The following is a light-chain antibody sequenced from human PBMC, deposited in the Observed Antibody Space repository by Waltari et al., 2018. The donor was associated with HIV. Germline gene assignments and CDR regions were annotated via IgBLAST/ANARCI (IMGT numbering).Light chain of an antibody. V-gene: IGLV3-19*01. CDR2: GKD. CDR1: SLRKYS. Sequence: SSELTQAPAVSVALGQTVRITCQGDSLRKYSANWYQQKPGQAPVVVMYGKDNRPSGIPARFSGSSSGNTGSLTITGAQAEDEADYYCESRHSNDKHHVFGTGTKVTV. CDR3: ESRHSNDKHHV. J-gene: IGLJ1*01.